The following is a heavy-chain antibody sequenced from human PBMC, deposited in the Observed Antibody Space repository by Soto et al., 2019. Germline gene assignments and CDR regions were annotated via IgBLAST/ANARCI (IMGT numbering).Heavy chain of an antibody. J-gene: IGHJ6*02. CDR3: ARFPTMTTYLYDYYYYYGMDV. D-gene: IGHD4-17*01. Sequence: ASVKVSCKASGYTFTSYAMHWVRQAPGQRLEWMGWINAGNGNTKYSQKFQGRVTITRDTSASTAYMELSSLRSEDTAVYYCARFPTMTTYLYDYYYYYGMDVWGQGTRVTVSS. CDR1: GYTFTSYA. CDR2: INAGNGNT. V-gene: IGHV1-3*01.